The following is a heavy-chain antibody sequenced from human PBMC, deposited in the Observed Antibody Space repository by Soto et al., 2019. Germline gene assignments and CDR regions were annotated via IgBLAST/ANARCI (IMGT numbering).Heavy chain of an antibody. D-gene: IGHD3-3*01. Sequence: GGSLRLSCAASGFTFSSYAMSWVRQAPGKGLEWVSAISGSGGSTYYADSVKGRFTISRNNSKNTLYLQMNSLRAEDTAVYYCAKDFQRVPENGVVITKDDFDYWGQGTLVTVSS. V-gene: IGHV3-23*01. CDR1: GFTFSSYA. CDR3: AKDFQRVPENGVVITKDDFDY. CDR2: ISGSGGST. J-gene: IGHJ4*02.